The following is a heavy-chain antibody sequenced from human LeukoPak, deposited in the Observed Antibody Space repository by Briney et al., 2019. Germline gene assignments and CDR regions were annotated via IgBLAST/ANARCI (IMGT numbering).Heavy chain of an antibody. CDR3: ARFDIAAAATGAFDI. Sequence: PGGSLRLSCAASGFTFRNYAMHWVRQAPGKGLEYVSAISSNGGITYYANSVKGRFTISRDNSKNTLYLQMGSLRAEDMAVYHCARFDIAAAATGAFDIWGQGTMVTVSS. D-gene: IGHD6-13*01. CDR2: ISSNGGIT. V-gene: IGHV3-64*01. J-gene: IGHJ3*02. CDR1: GFTFRNYA.